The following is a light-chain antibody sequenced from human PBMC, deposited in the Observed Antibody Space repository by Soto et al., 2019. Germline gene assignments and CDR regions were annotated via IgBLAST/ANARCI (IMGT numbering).Light chain of an antibody. CDR2: DAS. CDR3: QQFNSYPPIT. CDR1: QGISSA. Sequence: AIQLTQSPSSLSASVGDRVTITCRASQGISSALAWYQQKPGKAPKLLIYDASSLESGVPSRFSGSGSGTDFTLTISRLQPEDFATYYCQQFNSYPPITVGQGTRLEIK. V-gene: IGKV1-13*02. J-gene: IGKJ5*01.